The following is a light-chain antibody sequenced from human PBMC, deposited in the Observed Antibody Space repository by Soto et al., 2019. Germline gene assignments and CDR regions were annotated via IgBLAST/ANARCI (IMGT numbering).Light chain of an antibody. CDR3: QQYNTYWT. J-gene: IGKJ1*01. CDR2: KAS. V-gene: IGKV1-5*03. CDR1: QSISTW. Sequence: DIQMTQSPSTLSASVGDRVTITCRASQSISTWLAWYRQKPGKAPKLLIYKASSLESGVPSRFSGSGSGTEFTLTISSLLPDDFAIYYCQQYNTYWTFGQGTKVEIK.